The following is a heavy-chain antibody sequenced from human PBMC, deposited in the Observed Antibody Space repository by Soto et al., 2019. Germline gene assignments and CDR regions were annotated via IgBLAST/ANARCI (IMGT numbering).Heavy chain of an antibody. CDR3: ASTPGSSSSIYEFDY. CDR1: GGSFSGYY. V-gene: IGHV4-34*01. Sequence: SETLSLTCAVYGGSFSGYYWSWISQPPGKGLEWIGEINHSGSTNYNPSLKSRVTISVDTSKNQFSLKLSSVTAADTAVYYCASTPGSSSSIYEFDYWGQGTLVTVSS. J-gene: IGHJ4*02. D-gene: IGHD6-6*01. CDR2: INHSGST.